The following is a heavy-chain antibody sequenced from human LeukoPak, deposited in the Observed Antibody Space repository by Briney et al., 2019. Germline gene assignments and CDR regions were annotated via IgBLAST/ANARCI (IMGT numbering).Heavy chain of an antibody. J-gene: IGHJ3*02. CDR3: ARDPVAGYGGNERDAFDI. V-gene: IGHV4-59*12. D-gene: IGHD4-23*01. Sequence: SETLSLTCTVSDGAIAGYSWSWIRQAPGKGLEWIGYIYYSGSTYYNPSLKSRVTISVDTSKNQFSLKLSSVTAADTAVYYCARDPVAGYGGNERDAFDIWGQGTMVTVSS. CDR1: DGAIAGYS. CDR2: IYYSGST.